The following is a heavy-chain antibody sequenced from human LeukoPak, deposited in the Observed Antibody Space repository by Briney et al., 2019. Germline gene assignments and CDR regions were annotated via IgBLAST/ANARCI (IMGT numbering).Heavy chain of an antibody. D-gene: IGHD3-22*01. CDR3: ARWGVVRWSVGPLRGGMDV. CDR1: GGSISSYY. J-gene: IGHJ6*02. V-gene: IGHV4-59*01. Sequence: SETLSLTCTVSGGSISSYYWSWIRQPPGKGLEWIGYIYYSGSTRTTYNPSLKSRVTISVDTSKNQFSLKLSSVTAADTAVYYCARWGVVRWSVGPLRGGMDVWGQGTTVTVSS. CDR2: IYYSGSTRT.